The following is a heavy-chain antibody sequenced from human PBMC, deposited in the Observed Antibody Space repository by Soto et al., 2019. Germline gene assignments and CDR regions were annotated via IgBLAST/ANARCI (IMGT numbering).Heavy chain of an antibody. CDR3: AIVPGIVLVPTKHPLGASFDL. Sequence: QVQLVQSGAEVKKPGSSVKVSCKPSGGTFNSYTINWVRQAPGQGLEWMGGITPILGRTNYAQKFQDRVTITADESTNTAYMELRDLTSDDTAVYYCAIVPGIVLVPTKHPLGASFDLWGEGALVTVSS. D-gene: IGHD2-8*02. V-gene: IGHV1-69*01. CDR1: GGTFNSYT. CDR2: ITPILGRT. J-gene: IGHJ5*02.